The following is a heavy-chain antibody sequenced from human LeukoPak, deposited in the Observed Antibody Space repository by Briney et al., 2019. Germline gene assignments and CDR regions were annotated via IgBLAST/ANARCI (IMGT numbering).Heavy chain of an antibody. CDR1: GYTLTELS. CDR3: ATVLSTYNWFDP. V-gene: IGHV1-24*01. J-gene: IGHJ5*02. CDR2: FDPEDGET. D-gene: IGHD2-15*01. Sequence: GASVKVSCKVSGYTLTELSMHWVRQAPGKGLEWMGGFDPEDGETIYAQKFQGRVTMTEDTSTDTAYMELSSLRSEDTAVYYCATVLSTYNWFDPWGQGTLVTVSS.